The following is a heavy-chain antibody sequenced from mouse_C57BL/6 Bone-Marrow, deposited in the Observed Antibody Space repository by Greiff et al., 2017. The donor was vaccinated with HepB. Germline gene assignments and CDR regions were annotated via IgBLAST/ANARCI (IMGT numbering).Heavy chain of an antibody. CDR1: GYTFTGYW. J-gene: IGHJ2*01. CDR2: ILPGSGST. D-gene: IGHD2-1*01. V-gene: IGHV1-9*01. Sequence: QVQLKQSGAELMKPGASVKLSCKATGYTFTGYWIEWVKQRPGHGLEWIGEILPGSGSTNYNAKFKGKATFTADTSSNTAYMQLSSLTTEDSAIYYCARTGNYYFDYWGQGTTLTVSS. CDR3: ARTGNYYFDY.